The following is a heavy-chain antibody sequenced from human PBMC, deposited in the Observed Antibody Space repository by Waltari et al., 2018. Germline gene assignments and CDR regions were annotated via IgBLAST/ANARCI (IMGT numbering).Heavy chain of an antibody. J-gene: IGHJ4*02. CDR3: ARSRDGYNSEVDH. V-gene: IGHV1-2*02. Sequence: QVLLVQSGAEVKKPGASVKVSCQASGYTFTGYYVHWVRQAPGQGLEWMGWINPNSRVPNYAQKFQGRVTMTTDSSITTAYMELSRLTSDDTAIYYCARSRDGYNSEVDHWGQGTLVTVSS. D-gene: IGHD5-12*01. CDR2: INPNSRVP. CDR1: GYTFTGYY.